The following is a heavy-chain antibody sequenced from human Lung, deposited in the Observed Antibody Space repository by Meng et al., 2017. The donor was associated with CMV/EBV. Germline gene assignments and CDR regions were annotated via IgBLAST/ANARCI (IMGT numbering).Heavy chain of an antibody. CDR1: GCSISSGDYY. CDR2: IYYSGST. CDR3: ARALDTAMVTFDY. V-gene: IGHV4-30-4*08. D-gene: IGHD5-18*01. J-gene: IGHJ4*02. Sequence: VHVQDAGPRLGNPSPLPSPPCIAAGCSISSGDYYCSWIRQPPGKGLEWIGYIYYSGSTYYNPSLKSRVTISVETSKNQFSRKLSSVTAADTAVYYCARALDTAMVTFDYWGQGTLVTVSS.